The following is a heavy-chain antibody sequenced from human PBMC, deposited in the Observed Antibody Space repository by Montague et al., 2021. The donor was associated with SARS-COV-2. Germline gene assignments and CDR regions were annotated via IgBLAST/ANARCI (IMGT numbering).Heavy chain of an antibody. J-gene: IGHJ3*02. D-gene: IGHD3-22*01. CDR3: ASPTYYYDSSWSDAFDI. Sequence: SETLSLTCTVSGGSISSSSYYWGWIRQPPGKGLEWIRSIYYSGSTYYNPSLKSRVTISVDTSKNQFSLKLSSVTAADTAVYYCASPTYYYDSSWSDAFDIWGQGTMVTVSS. CDR2: IYYSGST. V-gene: IGHV4-39*01. CDR1: GGSISSSSYY.